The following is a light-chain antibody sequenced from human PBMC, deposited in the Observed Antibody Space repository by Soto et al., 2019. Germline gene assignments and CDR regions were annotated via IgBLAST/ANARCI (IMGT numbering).Light chain of an antibody. V-gene: IGKV3-20*01. CDR3: QQYGSSRWT. Sequence: EIVLTQSPGTLSLSPGERATLSCRASQSVSSSYLAWYQQKPGQAPRLVIYGASSRTTGIPDRFSGSGSGTDFTLTISRLETEDFAVYYCQQYGSSRWTFGQGTKV. J-gene: IGKJ1*01. CDR1: QSVSSSY. CDR2: GAS.